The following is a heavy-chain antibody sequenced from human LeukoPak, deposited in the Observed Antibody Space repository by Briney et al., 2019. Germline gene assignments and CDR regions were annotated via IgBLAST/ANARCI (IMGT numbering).Heavy chain of an antibody. V-gene: IGHV3-48*03. D-gene: IGHD7-27*01. CDR3: ARDGETSNWGVLF. J-gene: IGHJ4*02. Sequence: PGGSLRLSCAASGFTFSSYEMNWVRQAPGKGLEWVSYISSGSTIYYADSVKGRFTIPRDNAKNSLYLQMNSLRAEDTAVYYCARDGETSNWGVLFWGQGTLVTVSS. CDR2: ISSGSTI. CDR1: GFTFSSYE.